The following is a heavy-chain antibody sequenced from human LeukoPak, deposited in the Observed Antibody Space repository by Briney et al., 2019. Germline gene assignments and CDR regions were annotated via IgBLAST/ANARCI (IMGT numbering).Heavy chain of an antibody. CDR2: ISGSGGST. CDR1: GFTFSSYA. Sequence: GGSLRLSCAASGFTFSSYAMSWVRQAPGKGLEWVSAISGSGGSTYYADSVKGRFTISRDNSKSTLYLQMNSLRAEDTAVYYCAKDRFRSTTGTTEDYWGQGTLVTVSS. CDR3: AKDRFRSTTGTTEDY. D-gene: IGHD1-1*01. V-gene: IGHV3-23*01. J-gene: IGHJ4*02.